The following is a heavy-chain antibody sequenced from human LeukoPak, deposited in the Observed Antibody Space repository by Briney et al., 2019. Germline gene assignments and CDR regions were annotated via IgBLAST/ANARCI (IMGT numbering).Heavy chain of an antibody. CDR2: FHAGGGP. V-gene: IGHV3-66*04. J-gene: IGHJ4*02. CDR1: GFNDNTNN. Sequence: GGSLRLSCVGSGFNDNTNNMYWVRQAPGKGLECVSAFHAGGGPDYADSVRERFNISRDNSKNTLYLQMNSLRAEYTAVYFCGRRFCNSCPLDFWGQGTLVTVSS. CDR3: GRRFCNSCPLDF. D-gene: IGHD2-21*01.